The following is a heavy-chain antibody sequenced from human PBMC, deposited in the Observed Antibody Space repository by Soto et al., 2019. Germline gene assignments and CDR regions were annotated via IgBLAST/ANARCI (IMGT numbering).Heavy chain of an antibody. CDR1: GGSISRSSYY. CDR3: ARLSFTMIVGRVGYYFDY. Sequence: LSLTCTVSGGSISRSSYYWGWIRQPPGKGLEWIGSIYYSGSTYYNPSLKSRVTISVDTSKNQFSLKLSSVTAADTAVYYCARLSFTMIVGRVGYYFDYWGQGTLVTVSS. V-gene: IGHV4-39*01. J-gene: IGHJ4*02. CDR2: IYYSGST. D-gene: IGHD3-22*01.